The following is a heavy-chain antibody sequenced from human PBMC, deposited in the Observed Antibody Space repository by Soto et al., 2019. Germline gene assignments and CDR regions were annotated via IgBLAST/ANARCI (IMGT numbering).Heavy chain of an antibody. D-gene: IGHD2-21*01. CDR3: APILVPVIARVCYYLMAV. CDR2: SRDKAHSYTT. Sequence: PDGTLRLSCAASGFTFCDHYMDWVRQGPGKGLEWVGRSRDKAHSYTTEYAASVKGRLTISRDDSKTSLYLQMNSLQTEDTAVYYRAPILVPVIARVCYYLMAVCLHGTRV. J-gene: IGHJ6*02. V-gene: IGHV3-72*01. CDR1: GFTFCDHY.